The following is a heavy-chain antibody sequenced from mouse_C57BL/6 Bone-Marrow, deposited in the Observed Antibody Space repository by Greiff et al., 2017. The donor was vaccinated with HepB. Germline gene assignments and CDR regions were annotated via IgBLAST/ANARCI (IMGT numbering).Heavy chain of an antibody. Sequence: QVQLQQSGAELVKPGASVKLSCKASGYTFTSYWMHWVKQRPGQGLEWIGMIHPNSGSTNYNEKFKSKATLTVDKSSSTAYMQLSSLTSEDSAVYYCARDGSSLFDYWGQGTTLTVSS. V-gene: IGHV1-64*01. CDR3: ARDGSSLFDY. J-gene: IGHJ2*01. D-gene: IGHD1-1*01. CDR1: GYTFTSYW. CDR2: IHPNSGST.